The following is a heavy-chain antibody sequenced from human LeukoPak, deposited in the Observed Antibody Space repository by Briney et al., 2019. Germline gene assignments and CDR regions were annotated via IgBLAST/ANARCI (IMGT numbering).Heavy chain of an antibody. Sequence: SETLSLTCAVYGGSFSGYYWSWIRQPPGKGLEWIGEINHSGSTNYNPSLKSRVTISVDTSKNQFSMQLNSVTPEDTAVYYCARVLRKGPYGDGGYFYFYMDVWGKGTTVTVSS. CDR2: INHSGST. V-gene: IGHV4-34*01. J-gene: IGHJ6*03. CDR3: ARVLRKGPYGDGGYFYFYMDV. CDR1: GGSFSGYY. D-gene: IGHD4-17*01.